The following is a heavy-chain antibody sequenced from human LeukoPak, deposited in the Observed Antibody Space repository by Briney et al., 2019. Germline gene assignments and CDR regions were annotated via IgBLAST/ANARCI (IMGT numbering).Heavy chain of an antibody. J-gene: IGHJ4*02. Sequence: SETLSLTCTVSGDSLSNYYWSWIRQSPGKGLEWMGYIYYSGSTNYNPSLKSRVTISVDTSKNQFSLKLSSVTAADTALYYCARGRIEAAGTLKGFDYWGQGTLVIVSS. CDR2: IYYSGST. CDR3: ARGRIEAAGTLKGFDY. D-gene: IGHD6-13*01. V-gene: IGHV4-59*01. CDR1: GDSLSNYY.